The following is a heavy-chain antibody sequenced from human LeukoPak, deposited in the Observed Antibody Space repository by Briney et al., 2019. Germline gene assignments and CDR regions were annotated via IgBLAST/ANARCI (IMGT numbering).Heavy chain of an antibody. Sequence: SGPTLVKPTETLTLTCTFSGFSLNTRGVGVGWIRQAPGKALEWLALISRDDDKRYRPSLKSRLTITKDTSKNQVARTLANLDPVDTATYYCAHTGSAHGDDWFDPWGQGTLVTVSS. CDR2: ISRDDDK. CDR1: GFSLNTRGVG. D-gene: IGHD7-27*01. V-gene: IGHV2-5*02. J-gene: IGHJ5*02. CDR3: AHTGSAHGDDWFDP.